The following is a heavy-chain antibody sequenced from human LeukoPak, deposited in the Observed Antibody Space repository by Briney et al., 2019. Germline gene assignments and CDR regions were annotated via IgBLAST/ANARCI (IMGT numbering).Heavy chain of an antibody. Sequence: PGGSLRLSCVVSGFTFSSYNMNWVRQAPGKGLEWVSSISTSNNYIYYADSVTGRFTIFRDNAKNSLYLQMNSLRAEDTGVYYCARESGYCTGGRCQSYFDYWGQGTLVTVSS. CDR3: ARESGYCTGGRCQSYFDY. CDR2: ISTSNNYI. J-gene: IGHJ4*02. CDR1: GFTFSSYN. D-gene: IGHD2-15*01. V-gene: IGHV3-21*01.